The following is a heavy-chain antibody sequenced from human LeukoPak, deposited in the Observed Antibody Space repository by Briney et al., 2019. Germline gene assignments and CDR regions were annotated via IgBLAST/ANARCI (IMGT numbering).Heavy chain of an antibody. Sequence: ASLKVSCKASGCTISSYASSRVRQAPGQGLEWMGGIIPIFGTANYAQKFQGRVTMTRDTSTSTVYMELSSLRSEDTAVYYCARGFLGAMVRGVDYWGQGTLVTVSS. V-gene: IGHV1-69*05. J-gene: IGHJ4*02. CDR2: IIPIFGTA. CDR3: ARGFLGAMVRGVDY. CDR1: GCTISSYA. D-gene: IGHD3-10*01.